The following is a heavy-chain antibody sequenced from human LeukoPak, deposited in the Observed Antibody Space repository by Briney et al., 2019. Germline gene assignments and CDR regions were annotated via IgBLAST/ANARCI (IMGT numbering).Heavy chain of an antibody. V-gene: IGHV4-59*08. CDR3: ARHSFGSTRFDP. CDR1: GGSISNYY. CDR2: IYQTGAT. D-gene: IGHD3-10*01. Sequence: SETLSLTCIVSGGSISNYYWSWFRQPPVKGLEWIGYIYQTGATSYNPSLKSRVTISIDTSKNQFSLKLSSVTATDTAVYYCARHSFGSTRFDPWGQGTLVTVSS. J-gene: IGHJ5*02.